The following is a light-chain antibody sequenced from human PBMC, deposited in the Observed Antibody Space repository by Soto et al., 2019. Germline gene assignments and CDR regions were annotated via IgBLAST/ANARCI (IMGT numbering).Light chain of an antibody. CDR1: QDISSF. CDR3: QQLNSYPLT. Sequence: DLQLTQSPSFLSASVGDRVTITCRASQDISSFLAWYQQKPGKAPKVLIDAATTLQSGVPSRFSGSGSGTEFTLTISSLQPEDFATYYCQQLNSYPLTFGGGTKVEIK. V-gene: IGKV1-9*01. CDR2: AAT. J-gene: IGKJ4*01.